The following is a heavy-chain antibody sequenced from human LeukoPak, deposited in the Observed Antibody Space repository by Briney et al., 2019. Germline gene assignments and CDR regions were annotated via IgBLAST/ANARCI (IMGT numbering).Heavy chain of an antibody. J-gene: IGHJ4*02. D-gene: IGHD5-12*01. CDR1: GFTFSSYA. V-gene: IGHV3-23*01. CDR2: ISGSGGST. Sequence: GGSLRLPCAASGFTFSSYAMSWVRQAPGKGLEWVSAISGSGGSTYYADSVKGRFTISRDNSKNTLYLQMNSLRAEDTAVYYCVKDLRVAPIPDYWGQGTLVTVSS. CDR3: VKDLRVAPIPDY.